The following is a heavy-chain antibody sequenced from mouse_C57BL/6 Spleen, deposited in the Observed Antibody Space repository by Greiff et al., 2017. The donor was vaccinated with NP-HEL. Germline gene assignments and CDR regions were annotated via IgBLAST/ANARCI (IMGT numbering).Heavy chain of an antibody. CDR3: ARERCRRWELLDYFDY. J-gene: IGHJ2*01. CDR2: TFYSGIT. V-gene: IGHV3-3*01. D-gene: IGHD2-1*01. Sequence: EVQVVESGPSLVRPSQTLSLTCTVSGFSFNSDCFWFCLRPSPGNKLEYIAYTFYSGITYYNPSLESRTYITRDTSKNQFSLKLSDVTTEDTATYDGARERCRRWELLDYFDYWGQGTTLTVSS. CDR1: GFSFNSDCF.